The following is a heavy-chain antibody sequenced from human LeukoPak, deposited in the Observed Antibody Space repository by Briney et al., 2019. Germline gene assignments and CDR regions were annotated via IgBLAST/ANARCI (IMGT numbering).Heavy chain of an antibody. CDR3: ASLSGATTAEFDY. Sequence: ASVKVSCKASGYTFTSYGISWVRQATGQGLEWMGWMNPNSGNTGYAQKFQGRVTMTRNTSISTAYMELSSLRSEDTAVYYCASLSGATTAEFDYWGQGTLVTVSS. CDR1: GYTFTSYG. D-gene: IGHD1-26*01. J-gene: IGHJ4*02. V-gene: IGHV1-8*02. CDR2: MNPNSGNT.